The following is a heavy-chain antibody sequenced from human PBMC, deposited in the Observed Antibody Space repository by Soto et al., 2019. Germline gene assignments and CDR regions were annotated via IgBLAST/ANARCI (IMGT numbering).Heavy chain of an antibody. V-gene: IGHV1-69*12. D-gene: IGHD2-15*01. CDR1: GGTFSSYA. Sequence: QVQLVQSGAEVKKPGSSVKVSCKASGGTFSSYAISWVRQAPGQGLEWMGVIIPICGTENYAQKFQGRVSITADESTRIAYMEPSSLTAEDTAVYFCARGPGGFLNGVVVAATSYGMDVWGKGTTVPVSS. CDR2: IIPICGTE. J-gene: IGHJ6*04. CDR3: ARGPGGFLNGVVVAATSYGMDV.